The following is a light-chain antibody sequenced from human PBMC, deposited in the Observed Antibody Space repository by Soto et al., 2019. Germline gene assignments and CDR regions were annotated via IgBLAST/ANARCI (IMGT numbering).Light chain of an antibody. J-gene: IGLJ3*02. CDR3: TSFTTTSIWV. CDR1: SSDIGIYNY. CDR2: EVS. V-gene: IGLV2-14*01. Sequence: QSALTQPASVSGSPGQSITISCTGTSSDIGIYNYVSWYQQHPGKAPKLIICEVSNRPSGVSYRFSGSKSGNTASLTTSGLRAEDEADYYCTSFTTTSIWVFGGGTKLTVL.